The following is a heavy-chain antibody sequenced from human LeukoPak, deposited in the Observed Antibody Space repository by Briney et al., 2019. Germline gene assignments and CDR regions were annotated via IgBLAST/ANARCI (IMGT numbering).Heavy chain of an antibody. CDR1: GGSISSYY. D-gene: IGHD3-10*01. J-gene: IGHJ4*02. V-gene: IGHV4-4*07. Sequence: SETLSLSCTVSGGSISSYYWSWIRQPAGKGLEWIGRIYTSGSTNYNPSLKSRVTISVDTSKNQFSLKLSSVTAADTAVYYCASSTLWFGEYATIDYWGQGTLVTVSS. CDR3: ASSTLWFGEYATIDY. CDR2: IYTSGST.